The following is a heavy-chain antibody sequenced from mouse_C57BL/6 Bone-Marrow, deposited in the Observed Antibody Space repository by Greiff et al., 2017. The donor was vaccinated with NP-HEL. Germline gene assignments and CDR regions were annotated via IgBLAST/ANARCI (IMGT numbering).Heavy chain of an antibody. CDR3: ARPYSNYFYAMDY. J-gene: IGHJ4*01. D-gene: IGHD2-5*01. V-gene: IGHV1-4*01. Sequence: QVQLQQSGAELARPGASVKMSCKASGYTFTSYTMHWVKQRPGQGLEWIGYINPSSGYTKYNQKFKDKATLTADKSSSTAYMQLSSLTYEDSAVYYCARPYSNYFYAMDYWGQGTSVTVSS. CDR1: GYTFTSYT. CDR2: INPSSGYT.